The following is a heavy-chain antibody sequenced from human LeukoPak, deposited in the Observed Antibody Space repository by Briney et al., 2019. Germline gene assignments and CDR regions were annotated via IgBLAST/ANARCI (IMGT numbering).Heavy chain of an antibody. CDR3: ARDGTHYDFWSGYSGGNWFDP. Sequence: GASVKVSCKASGYTFTGYYMHWVRQAPGQGLEWMGWINPNSGGTNYAQKFQGRVTMTRDTSISTAYMELSRLRSDDTAVYYCARDGTHYDFWSGYSGGNWFDPWGQGTLVTVSS. CDR2: INPNSGGT. CDR1: GYTFTGYY. V-gene: IGHV1-2*02. D-gene: IGHD3-3*01. J-gene: IGHJ5*02.